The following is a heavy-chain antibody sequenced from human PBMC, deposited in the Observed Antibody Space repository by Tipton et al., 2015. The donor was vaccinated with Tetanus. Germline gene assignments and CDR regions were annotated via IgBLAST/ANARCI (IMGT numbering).Heavy chain of an antibody. Sequence: TLSLTCTIYGGSFSGYYWSWIRQPPGRGLEWIGEIHPSGSTNYNSSLKSRVTISLDPSKNQFSLKLRSVTAADTAVYYCAGLPVGGGYSAHHYFLHWGQGTLVTVSS. CDR1: GGSFSGYY. CDR2: IHPSGST. D-gene: IGHD4-23*01. V-gene: IGHV4-34*01. CDR3: AGLPVGGGYSAHHYFLH. J-gene: IGHJ4*02.